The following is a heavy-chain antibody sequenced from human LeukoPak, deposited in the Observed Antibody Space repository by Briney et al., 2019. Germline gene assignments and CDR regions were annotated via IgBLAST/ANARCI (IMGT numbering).Heavy chain of an antibody. V-gene: IGHV4-39*01. J-gene: IGHJ4*02. CDR1: GGSISSSSYY. D-gene: IGHD3-3*01. CDR2: IYYSGST. Sequence: SETLSLTCTVSGGSISSSSYYWGWIRQPPRKGLEWIGSIYYSGSTYYNPSLKSRVTISVDTSKNQFSLKLSSVTAADTAVYYCARTTYYDFWSGYYGDYWGQGTLVTVSS. CDR3: ARTTYYDFWSGYYGDY.